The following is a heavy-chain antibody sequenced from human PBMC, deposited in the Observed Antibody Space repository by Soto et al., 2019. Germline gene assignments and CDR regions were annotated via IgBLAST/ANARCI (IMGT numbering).Heavy chain of an antibody. V-gene: IGHV4-39*01. Sequence: QLQLQESGPGLVKPSETLSLTCTVSGGSISSSSYYWGWIRQPPGKGLEWIGSIYYSGSTYYNPSLKSRVTISVDTSKNQFSLKLSSVTAADTAVYYCARPPTDDYVWGSYYYWGQGTLVTVSS. CDR2: IYYSGST. CDR1: GGSISSSSYY. J-gene: IGHJ4*02. D-gene: IGHD3-16*01. CDR3: ARPPTDDYVWGSYYY.